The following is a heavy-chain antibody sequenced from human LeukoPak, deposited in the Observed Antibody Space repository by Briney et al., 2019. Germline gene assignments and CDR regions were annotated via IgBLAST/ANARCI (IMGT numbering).Heavy chain of an antibody. CDR2: INHSGST. Sequence: PSETLSLTCAVYGGSFSGYYWSWIRQPPGKGLEWIGEINHSGSTNYNPSLKSRVTISVDTPKNQFSLKLSSVTAADTAVYYCARRGKVVPAAPTNWFDPWGQGTLVTVSS. CDR1: GGSFSGYY. V-gene: IGHV4-34*01. J-gene: IGHJ5*02. D-gene: IGHD2-2*01. CDR3: ARRGKVVPAAPTNWFDP.